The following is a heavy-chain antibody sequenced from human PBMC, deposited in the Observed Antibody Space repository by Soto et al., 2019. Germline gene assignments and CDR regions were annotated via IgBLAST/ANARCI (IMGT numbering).Heavy chain of an antibody. D-gene: IGHD5-12*01. CDR2: IYYSGST. Sequence: QLQLQESGPGLVKPSETLSLTCTVSGGSISSSSYYWGWIRQPPGKGLEWIGSIYYSGSTYYNPSLKSRVTISVDTSKNQFSLKLSSVTAAATAVYYCPRLARSRDGYNHFDYWGQGTLVTVSS. V-gene: IGHV4-39*01. J-gene: IGHJ4*02. CDR1: GGSISSSSYY. CDR3: PRLARSRDGYNHFDY.